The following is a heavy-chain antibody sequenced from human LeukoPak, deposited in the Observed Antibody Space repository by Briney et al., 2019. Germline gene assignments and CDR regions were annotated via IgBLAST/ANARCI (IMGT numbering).Heavy chain of an antibody. Sequence: LSLTCTVSGGSISSSSYYWGWIRQAPGKGLEWVAVISYDGSNKYYADSVKGRFTISRDNSKNTLYLQMNSLRAEDTAVYYCAKVGLRVTSRAHYYFDYWGQGTLVTVSS. CDR3: AKVGLRVTSRAHYYFDY. D-gene: IGHD4-17*01. V-gene: IGHV3-30*18. J-gene: IGHJ4*02. CDR1: GGSISSSS. CDR2: ISYDGSNK.